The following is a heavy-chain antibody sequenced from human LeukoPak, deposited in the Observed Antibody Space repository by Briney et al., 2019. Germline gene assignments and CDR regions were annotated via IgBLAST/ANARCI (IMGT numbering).Heavy chain of an antibody. D-gene: IGHD5-18*01. J-gene: IGHJ4*02. Sequence: GGSLRLSCAASGLTFSSYGMHWVRQAPAKGLEWVAFIRYDGSNKYYADSVKGRFTISRDNSKNTLYLQMNSLRAEDTAVYYCAKERDTAMVTIDYWGQGTLVTVSS. CDR1: GLTFSSYG. CDR3: AKERDTAMVTIDY. V-gene: IGHV3-30*02. CDR2: IRYDGSNK.